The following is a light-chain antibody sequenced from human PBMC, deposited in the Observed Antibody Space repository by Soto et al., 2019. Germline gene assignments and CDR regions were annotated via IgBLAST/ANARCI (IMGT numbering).Light chain of an antibody. V-gene: IGLV1-40*01. CDR3: QSYDSSLSGWV. CDR2: GNS. J-gene: IGLJ2*01. Sequence: QSVLTQPPSVSGAPGQRVTISCTGSSSNIGAGYDVHWYQQLPGTAPKLLIHGNSNRPSGVPDRFSGSKSGTSASLAITGLQAEDEAEYYFQSYDSSLSGWVFGGGTKVTVL. CDR1: SSNIGAGYD.